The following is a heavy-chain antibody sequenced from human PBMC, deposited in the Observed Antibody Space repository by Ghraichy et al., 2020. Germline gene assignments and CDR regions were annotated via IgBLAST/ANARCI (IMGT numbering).Heavy chain of an antibody. CDR2: TYYRSKWYN. D-gene: IGHD1-26*01. J-gene: IGHJ6*02. Sequence: SETLSLTCVISGDSLSTNTAAWIWIRQSPSRGLEWLGKTYYRSKWYNDYAVSVKSRITVNPDTSKNQLSLQLSSVTPEDTAVYYCARDKWYYGMDVWAMGPRSPSP. CDR3: ARDKWYYGMDV. CDR1: GDSLSTNTAA. V-gene: IGHV6-1*01.